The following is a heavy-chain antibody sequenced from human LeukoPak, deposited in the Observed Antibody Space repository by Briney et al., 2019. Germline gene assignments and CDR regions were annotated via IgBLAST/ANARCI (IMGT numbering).Heavy chain of an antibody. Sequence: ASVKVSCKASGYTFTCYYMHWVRQAPGQGLEWMGWINPNSGGTNYAQKFQGRVTMTRDTSISTAYMELSRLRSDDTAVYYCARIVVVPAAIYYYYYMDVWGKGTTVTVSS. CDR3: ARIVVVPAAIYYYYYMDV. D-gene: IGHD2-2*01. V-gene: IGHV1-2*02. CDR2: INPNSGGT. CDR1: GYTFTCYY. J-gene: IGHJ6*03.